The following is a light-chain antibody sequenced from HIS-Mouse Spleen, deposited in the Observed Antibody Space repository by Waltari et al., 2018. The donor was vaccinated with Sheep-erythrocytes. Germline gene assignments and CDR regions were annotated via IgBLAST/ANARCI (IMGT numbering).Light chain of an antibody. Sequence: QSALTQPRPVSGSPGQSVTLSCTGTSSAVGGYNYVSWYQQHPGKAPKLMIYDVSKRPSGVPDRFSGSKSGNTASLTISGLQAEDEADYYCCSYAGSYTFVFGGGTKLTVL. CDR3: CSYAGSYTFV. CDR1: SSAVGGYNY. J-gene: IGLJ2*01. V-gene: IGLV2-11*01. CDR2: DVS.